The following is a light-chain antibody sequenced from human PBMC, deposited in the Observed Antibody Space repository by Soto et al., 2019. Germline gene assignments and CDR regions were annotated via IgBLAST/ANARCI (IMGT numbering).Light chain of an antibody. CDR1: QDIRNT. V-gene: IGKV1-6*01. Sequence: ASVGDRVAISCRASQDIRNTLAWYQQKQGEAPKLLIFAASNLQSGVPSRFSGSGSVTDFTLAITGLQPEDFATYYCLQYYNFSWTFGQGTNVDSK. CDR2: AAS. J-gene: IGKJ1*01. CDR3: LQYYNFSWT.